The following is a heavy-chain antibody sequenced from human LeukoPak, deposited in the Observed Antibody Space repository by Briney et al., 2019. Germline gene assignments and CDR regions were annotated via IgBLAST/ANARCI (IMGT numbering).Heavy chain of an antibody. D-gene: IGHD3-22*01. V-gene: IGHV4-59*12. CDR2: IYYSGST. CDR3: ARDYYAPHWFDP. J-gene: IGHJ5*02. CDR1: GGSISSYH. Sequence: SETLSLTCTVSGGSISSYHWSWIRQPPGRGLEWIGYIYYSGSTYYNPSLKSRLTILVDTSKNQFSVKLTSVTAADTAVYYCARDYYAPHWFDPWGQGTLVTVSS.